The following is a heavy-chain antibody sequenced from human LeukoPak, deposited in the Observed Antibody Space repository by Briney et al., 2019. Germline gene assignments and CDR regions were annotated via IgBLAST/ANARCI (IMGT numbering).Heavy chain of an antibody. V-gene: IGHV1-18*01. CDR1: GYTFTSYG. Sequence: ASLKASFKASGYTFTSYGITWVRQAPGQGLEWMGWISAYDGNTNYAQKLRGRVIMTTDTSTSTAYMELRSLRSDDTAVYNCARSSMWLPPGDYWGQGTLVTVSS. D-gene: IGHD2-2*01. J-gene: IGHJ4*02. CDR2: ISAYDGNT. CDR3: ARSSMWLPPGDY.